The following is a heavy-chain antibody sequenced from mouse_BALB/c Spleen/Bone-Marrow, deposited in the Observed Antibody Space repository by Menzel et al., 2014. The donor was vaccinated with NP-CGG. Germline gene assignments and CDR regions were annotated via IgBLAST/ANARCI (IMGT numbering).Heavy chain of an antibody. CDR2: INPINGGT. D-gene: IGHD1-1*01. V-gene: IGHV1S81*02. CDR1: GYTFTSYY. J-gene: IGHJ1*01. CDR3: TRSNYGYWYFDV. Sequence: LVESGAELVKPGASVKLSCKASGYTFTSYYMYWVRQRPGQGLEWIGEINPINGGTKISEKFKSRATLTVDKSSSTAFTQLSTLTSEDSAVYYCTRSNYGYWYFDVWGAGTTVTVSS.